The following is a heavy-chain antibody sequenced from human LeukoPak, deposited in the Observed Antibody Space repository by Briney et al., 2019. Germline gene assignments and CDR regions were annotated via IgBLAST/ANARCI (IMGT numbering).Heavy chain of an antibody. Sequence: GGSLRLSCAPSGFTFSSYWMSWVRQAPGKGLEWVANIKQDGSEKYYVDSVKGRFTISRDNSKNTLDLQMNSLRAEDTAVYYCARDGNSGYNSDYYYGMDVWGKGTTVTVSS. D-gene: IGHD5-12*01. CDR2: IKQDGSEK. CDR3: ARDGNSGYNSDYYYGMDV. V-gene: IGHV3-7*01. J-gene: IGHJ6*04. CDR1: GFTFSSYW.